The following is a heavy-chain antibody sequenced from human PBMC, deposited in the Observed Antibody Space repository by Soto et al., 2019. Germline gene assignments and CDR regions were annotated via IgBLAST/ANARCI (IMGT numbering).Heavy chain of an antibody. Sequence: PGESLKISCKGSGYFLTTFWIGWVRQKPGKGLEWMGIIYPGDSDTRYSPSFQGQVTISADKSISTAYLQWSSLKASDTAKYYCARLNSYYDRTGTNQYSYCMDVWGQGSTVTVSS. V-gene: IGHV5-51*01. J-gene: IGHJ6*01. CDR1: GYFLTTFW. CDR2: IYPGDSDT. D-gene: IGHD3-22*01. CDR3: ARLNSYYDRTGTNQYSYCMDV.